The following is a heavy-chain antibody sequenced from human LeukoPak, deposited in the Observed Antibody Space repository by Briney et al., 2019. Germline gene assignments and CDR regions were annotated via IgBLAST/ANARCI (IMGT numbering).Heavy chain of an antibody. CDR3: AELGITMIGGV. CDR2: ISTTGFTI. J-gene: IGHJ6*04. Sequence: PGGSLRLSCAASGFTFSDYYMGWIRQAPGKGLEWVSYISTTGFTIYYADSVKGRFTISRDNAKNSLYLQMNSLRAEDTAVYYCAELGITMIGGVWGKGTTVTISS. CDR1: GFTFSDYY. D-gene: IGHD3-10*02. V-gene: IGHV3-11*04.